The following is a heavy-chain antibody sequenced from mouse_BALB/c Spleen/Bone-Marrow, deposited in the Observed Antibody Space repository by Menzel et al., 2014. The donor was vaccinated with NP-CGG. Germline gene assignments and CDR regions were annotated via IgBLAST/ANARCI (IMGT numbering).Heavy chain of an antibody. CDR1: GYTFTSYT. J-gene: IGHJ3*01. D-gene: IGHD1-1*01. CDR3: ARGYYGSSTFAY. V-gene: IGHV1-4*02. Sequence: QVQLQQPAAELARPGASVKMSCKASGYTFTSYTMHWVKQRPGQGLEWIGYINPSSGYTDYNQKFKDKTTLTADKSSSTAYMQLSSLTSEDSAVHYCARGYYGSSTFAYWGQGTLVTVSA. CDR2: INPSSGYT.